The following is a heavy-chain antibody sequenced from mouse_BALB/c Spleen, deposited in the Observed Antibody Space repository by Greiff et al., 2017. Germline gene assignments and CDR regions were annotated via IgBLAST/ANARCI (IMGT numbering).Heavy chain of an antibody. Sequence: VQLQQSGAELVRSGASVKLSCTASGFNIKDYYMHWVKQRPEQGLEWIGWIDPENGDTEYAPKFQGKATMTADTSSNTAYLQLSSLTSEDTAVYYCNEVYDGYYDAMDYGGKGTSVTVSS. CDR1: GFNIKDYY. D-gene: IGHD2-3*01. J-gene: IGHJ4*01. CDR3: NEVYDGYYDAMDY. V-gene: IGHV14-4*02. CDR2: IDPENGDT.